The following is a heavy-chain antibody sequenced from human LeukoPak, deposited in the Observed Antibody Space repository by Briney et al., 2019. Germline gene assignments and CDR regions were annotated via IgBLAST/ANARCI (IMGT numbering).Heavy chain of an antibody. J-gene: IGHJ4*02. CDR2: IYYSGST. D-gene: IGHD3-10*01. V-gene: IGHV4-39*07. CDR1: GGSISSSSYY. CDR3: ARVREVRGVIIRATGIFDY. Sequence: SETLSLTCTVSGGSISSSSYYWGWIRQPPGKGLEWIGSIYYSGSTYYNPSLKSRVTISVDTSKNLFSLKLSSVTAADTAVYYCARVREVRGVIIRATGIFDYWGQGTLVTVSS.